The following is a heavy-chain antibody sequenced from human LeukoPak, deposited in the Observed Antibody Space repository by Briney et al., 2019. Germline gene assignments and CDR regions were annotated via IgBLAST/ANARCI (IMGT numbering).Heavy chain of an antibody. D-gene: IGHD2-15*01. Sequence: SETLSLTCTVSGGSISSGSYYWNWIRQPAGKGLEWIGRIYTSGSTNYNPSLKSRVTISIDTSRNQFSLKLTSVTAADTAVYYCARGGYCSGGDCYSGPFNYWGQGALVTISS. CDR1: GGSISSGSYY. J-gene: IGHJ4*02. CDR2: IYTSGST. V-gene: IGHV4-61*02. CDR3: ARGGYCSGGDCYSGPFNY.